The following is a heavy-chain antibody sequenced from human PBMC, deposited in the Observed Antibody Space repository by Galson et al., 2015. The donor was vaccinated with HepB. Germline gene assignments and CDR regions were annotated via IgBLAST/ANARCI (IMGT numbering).Heavy chain of an antibody. CDR1: GFTFSNAW. D-gene: IGHD2-2*01. CDR2: IKSKTDGGTT. J-gene: IGHJ5*02. Sequence: SLRLSCAASGFTFSNAWMSWVRQAPGKGLEGVGRIKSKTDGGTTDYAAPVRGRFTISRDDSKNTLCLQMNSLKTEDTAVYYCTTDASCSSASCYVGWFDPWGQGTLVTVSS. CDR3: TTDASCSSASCYVGWFDP. V-gene: IGHV3-15*01.